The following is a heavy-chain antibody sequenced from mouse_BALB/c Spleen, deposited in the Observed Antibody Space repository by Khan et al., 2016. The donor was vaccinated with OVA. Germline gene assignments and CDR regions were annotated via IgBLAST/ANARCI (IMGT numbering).Heavy chain of an antibody. Sequence: EVQLQESGPGLVKPSQSLSLTCTVTGYSITSDYAWNWIRQFPGNKLEWMDYIHYSGSTSYIPSLKSRISITRDHSKNQFFLHWNSVTSEDTSTYYCARGRAYWGQGTLVTVSA. CDR2: IHYSGST. D-gene: IGHD3-3*01. J-gene: IGHJ3*01. CDR1: GYSITSDYA. CDR3: ARGRAY. V-gene: IGHV3-2*02.